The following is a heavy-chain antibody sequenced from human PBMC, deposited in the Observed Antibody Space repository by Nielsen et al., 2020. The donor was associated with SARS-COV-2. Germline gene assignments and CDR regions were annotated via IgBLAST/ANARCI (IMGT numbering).Heavy chain of an antibody. CDR2: IWYDGSNK. J-gene: IGHJ6*02. CDR1: GFTFSSYG. V-gene: IGHV3-30*02. D-gene: IGHD3-9*01. CDR3: AKGPYYDILTGYPHLQYGMDV. Sequence: GGSLRLSCAASGFTFSSYGMHWVRQAPGKGLEWVAVIWYDGSNKYYADSVKGRFTISRDNSKNTLYLQMNSLRAEDTAVYYCAKGPYYDILTGYPHLQYGMDVWGQGTTVTVSS.